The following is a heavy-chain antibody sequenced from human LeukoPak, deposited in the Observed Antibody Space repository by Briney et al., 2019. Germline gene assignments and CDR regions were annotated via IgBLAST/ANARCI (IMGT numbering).Heavy chain of an antibody. CDR3: ARVDYYDSSGYYYAAFDI. J-gene: IGHJ3*02. CDR2: INHSGST. CDR1: GGSFSGYY. Sequence: SETLSLTCAVYGGSFSGYYWSWIRQPPGKGLEWIGEINHSGSTNYNPSLKSRVTISVDTSKNQFSLKLSSVTAADTAVYYCARVDYYDSSGYYYAAFDIWGQGTMVTVSS. D-gene: IGHD3-22*01. V-gene: IGHV4-34*01.